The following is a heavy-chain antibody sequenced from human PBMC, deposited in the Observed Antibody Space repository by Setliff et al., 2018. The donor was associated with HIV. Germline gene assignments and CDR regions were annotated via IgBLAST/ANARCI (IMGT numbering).Heavy chain of an antibody. D-gene: IGHD3-9*01. V-gene: IGHV4-39*01. J-gene: IGHJ4*02. Sequence: SETLSLTCSVSGGSINSDNYYWGWIRQAPGKGLEWIGSIYYSGTTYYNPSLRGRVTISVDRSRKQFSLKLSSVTAADTAVYYCARLRYYDILTGYAFDYWGQGTLVTVSS. CDR3: ARLRYYDILTGYAFDY. CDR1: GGSINSDNYY. CDR2: IYYSGTT.